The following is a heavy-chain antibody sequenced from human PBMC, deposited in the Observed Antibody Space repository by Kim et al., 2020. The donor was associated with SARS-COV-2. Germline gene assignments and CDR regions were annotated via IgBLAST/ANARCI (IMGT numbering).Heavy chain of an antibody. D-gene: IGHD2-15*01. J-gene: IGHJ6*02. V-gene: IGHV5-10-1*01. CDR3: AAIGYCSGGSCWGSEYYGMDV. CDR1: GYSFTSYW. CDR2: IDPSDSYT. Sequence: GESLKISCKGSGYSFTSYWISWVRQMPGKGLEWMGRIDPSDSYTNYSPSFQGHVTISADKSISTAYLQWSSLKASDTAMYYCAAIGYCSGGSCWGSEYYGMDVWGQGTTVTVSS.